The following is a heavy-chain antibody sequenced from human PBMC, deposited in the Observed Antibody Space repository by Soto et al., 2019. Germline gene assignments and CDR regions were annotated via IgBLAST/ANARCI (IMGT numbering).Heavy chain of an antibody. CDR2: ISGSGGST. Sequence: GGSLRLSCAASGFTFSSYAMSWVRQAPGKGLEWVSAISGSGGSTYYADSVKGRFTISRDNSKNTLYLQMNSLRAEDTAVYYCAKAREPYYYDSSGYDYWGQGTRVTVSS. CDR1: GFTFSSYA. J-gene: IGHJ4*02. CDR3: AKAREPYYYDSSGYDY. V-gene: IGHV3-23*01. D-gene: IGHD3-22*01.